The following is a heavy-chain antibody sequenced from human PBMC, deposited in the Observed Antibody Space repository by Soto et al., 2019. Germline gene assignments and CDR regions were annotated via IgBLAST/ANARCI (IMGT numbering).Heavy chain of an antibody. CDR1: GFTFDDYA. CDR2: ISWNSGSI. CDR3: AKDGGDPARYFDY. D-gene: IGHD3-16*01. J-gene: IGHJ4*02. Sequence: EVQLVESGGGLVQPGRSLRLSCAASGFTFDDYAMHWVRQAPGKGLEWVSGISWNSGSIGYADSVKGRFTISRDNAKNSLYLQRNSLRAEDTALYYCAKDGGDPARYFDYWGQGTLVTVSS. V-gene: IGHV3-9*01.